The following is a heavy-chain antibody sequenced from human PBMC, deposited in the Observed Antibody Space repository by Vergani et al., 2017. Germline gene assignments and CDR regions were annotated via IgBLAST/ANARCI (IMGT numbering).Heavy chain of an antibody. J-gene: IGHJ3*02. CDR2: ISGNNDDV. V-gene: IGHV3-21*01. Sequence: EVQLLESGGDLVQPGGSLRLSCAASGFTFIMHAMSWVRQAPGKGLEWVSSISGNNDDVYYADSVKGRFTISRDNAKNSLYLDMSSLRAEDTAVYYCVRDVRVSHTWGQGTLVAVSS. CDR3: VRDVRVSHT. CDR1: GFTFIMHA.